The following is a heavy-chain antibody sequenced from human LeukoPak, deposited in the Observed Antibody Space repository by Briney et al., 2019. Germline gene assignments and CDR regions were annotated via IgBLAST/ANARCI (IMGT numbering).Heavy chain of an antibody. Sequence: GESLKISCKGSGYSFTSYWIGWVRQMPGKGLEWMGIIYPGDSDTRYSPSFQGQVTISADKSISTAYLQWSSLKASDTAMYYCARSFDCSSTSCYRGWFDPWGQETLVTVSS. CDR2: IYPGDSDT. CDR3: ARSFDCSSTSCYRGWFDP. CDR1: GYSFTSYW. V-gene: IGHV5-51*01. D-gene: IGHD2-2*02. J-gene: IGHJ5*02.